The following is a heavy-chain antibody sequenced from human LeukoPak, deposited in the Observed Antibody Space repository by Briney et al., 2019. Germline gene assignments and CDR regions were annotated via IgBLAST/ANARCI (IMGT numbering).Heavy chain of an antibody. J-gene: IGHJ5*02. V-gene: IGHV4-59*12. CDR1: GGSISSYY. D-gene: IGHD6-13*01. CDR3: ARGSGYSSRRNWFDP. CDR2: IYYSGST. Sequence: SETLSLTCTVSGGSISSYYWSWIRQPPGKGLEWIGYIYYSGSTNYNPSLKSRVTISVDTSKNQFSLKLSSVTAADTAVYYCARGSGYSSRRNWFDPWGQGTLVTVSS.